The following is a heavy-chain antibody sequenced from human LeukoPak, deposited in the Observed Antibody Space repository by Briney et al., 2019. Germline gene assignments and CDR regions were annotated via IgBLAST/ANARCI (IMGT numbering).Heavy chain of an antibody. CDR1: GGSISSYY. D-gene: IGHD3-9*01. CDR3: ARDYVVLTAYPHTQLFDP. J-gene: IGHJ5*02. V-gene: IGHV4-4*07. Sequence: SSETLSLTCTVSGGSISSYYWSWIRQPAGKGLEWIGRIYTSGSTNYNPSLKSRVTMSVDTSKNQFSLKLNSVTAADTAVYYCARDYVVLTAYPHTQLFDPWGQGTLVTVSS. CDR2: IYTSGST.